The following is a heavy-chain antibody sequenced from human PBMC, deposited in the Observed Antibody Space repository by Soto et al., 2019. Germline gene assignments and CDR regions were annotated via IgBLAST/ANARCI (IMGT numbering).Heavy chain of an antibody. D-gene: IGHD3-16*02. V-gene: IGHV5-10-1*01. CDR3: ARLHYDYVWGSYRPAYGMDV. J-gene: IGHJ6*02. CDR2: IDPSDSYT. Sequence: PVESLKISCNGSGYSFTSYWISWVRQMPWKGLEWMGRIDPSDSYTNYSPSFQGHVTISADKSISTAYLQWSSLKASDTAMYYCARLHYDYVWGSYRPAYGMDVWGQGTTVTVSS. CDR1: GYSFTSYW.